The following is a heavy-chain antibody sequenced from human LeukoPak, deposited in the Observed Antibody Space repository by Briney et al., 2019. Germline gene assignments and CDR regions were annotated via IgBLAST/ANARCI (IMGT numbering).Heavy chain of an antibody. D-gene: IGHD2-15*01. CDR1: GGSFSGYY. J-gene: IGHJ6*02. CDR3: AGASGSWYYYYGMDV. V-gene: IGHV4-34*01. CDR2: INHSGST. Sequence: PSETLSLTCAVYGGSFSGYYWSWIRQPPGKGLEWIGEINHSGSTNYNPSLKSRVTISVDTSENQFSLKLSSVTAADTAVYYCAGASGSWYYYYGMDVWGQGTTVTVSS.